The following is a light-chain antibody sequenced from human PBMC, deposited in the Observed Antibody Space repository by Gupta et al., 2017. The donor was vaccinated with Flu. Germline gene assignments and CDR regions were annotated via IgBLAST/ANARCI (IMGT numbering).Light chain of an antibody. J-gene: IGKJ2*01. V-gene: IGKV1-33*01. CDR2: AAS. CDR1: QDISNY. Sequence: SSLSVSVGDRLTITCQASQDISNYLNWYQQKPGKAPKLLIYAASNLQTGVPSRFSGSGYGTDFTFTITNRQPEDIATYYCRQYDNTPPYTFGQGTKME. CDR3: RQYDNTPPYT.